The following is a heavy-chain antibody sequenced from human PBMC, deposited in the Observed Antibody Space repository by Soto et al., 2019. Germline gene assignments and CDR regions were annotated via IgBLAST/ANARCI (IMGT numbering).Heavy chain of an antibody. Sequence: GGSLRLSCAASGFTFSSYWMTWVRQAPGKGLERVANIKQDGSEKYYVDSVKGRFTISRYNAKNSLYLQMNSLRAEDTAVYYCARESGSGWTGYWGQGTLVTVSS. V-gene: IGHV3-7*05. CDR2: IKQDGSEK. CDR3: ARESGSGWTGY. D-gene: IGHD6-19*01. CDR1: GFTFSSYW. J-gene: IGHJ4*02.